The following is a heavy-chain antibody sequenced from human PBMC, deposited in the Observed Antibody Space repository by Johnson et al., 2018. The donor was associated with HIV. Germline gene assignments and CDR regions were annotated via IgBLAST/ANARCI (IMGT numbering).Heavy chain of an antibody. CDR2: MSGGGGSA. Sequence: MLLVESGGGVVRPGGSLRLSCAASGLTFSSNAMSWARKAAGKGLEWVSSMSGGGGSACYSDSVKGRFTISKDNSKNPLYLQMNSLRAENTAVYYCAREFLFGDYQDAFDIWGHGTMVTVSS. CDR1: GLTFSSNA. V-gene: IGHV3-23*04. J-gene: IGHJ3*02. D-gene: IGHD4-17*01. CDR3: AREFLFGDYQDAFDI.